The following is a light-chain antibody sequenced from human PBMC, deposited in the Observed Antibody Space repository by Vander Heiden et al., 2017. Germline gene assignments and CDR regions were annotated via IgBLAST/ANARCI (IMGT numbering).Light chain of an antibody. CDR2: AAS. CDR1: QSISSF. J-gene: IGKJ1*01. Sequence: DIQMTQSPSSLSASVGDRVTITCRASQSISSFLNWYQQKPGKAPKLLIYAASSFQSGVPSRFSGSGSGTDFTLTISSLPPEDFATYYCQQSDSTPWTFGQGTKVEIK. V-gene: IGKV1-39*01. CDR3: QQSDSTPWT.